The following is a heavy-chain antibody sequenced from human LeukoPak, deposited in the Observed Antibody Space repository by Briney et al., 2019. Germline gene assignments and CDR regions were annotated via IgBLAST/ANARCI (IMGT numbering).Heavy chain of an antibody. V-gene: IGHV4-38-2*01. CDR3: ARHRVGSGDTYYDFWSGYSGFDP. D-gene: IGHD3-3*01. Sequence: SETLSLTCAVSGYSISSGYYWGWIRQPPGKGLEWIGSIYHSGSTYYNPSLKSRVTISVDMSKNQFSLKLSSVTAADTAVYYCARHRVGSGDTYYDFWSGYSGFDPWGQGALVTVSS. CDR1: GYSISSGYY. CDR2: IYHSGST. J-gene: IGHJ5*02.